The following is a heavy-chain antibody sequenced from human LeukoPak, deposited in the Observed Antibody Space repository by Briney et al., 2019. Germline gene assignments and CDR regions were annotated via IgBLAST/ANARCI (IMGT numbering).Heavy chain of an antibody. CDR2: IYTSGST. V-gene: IGHV4-4*07. Sequence: SETLSLTCTVSGGSISSYYWSWFRQPAGKGLEWIGRIYTSGSTNYNPSLKSRVTMSVDTSKNQFSLKLSSVTAADTAVYYCARGRGSENVNWFDPWGQGTLVTVSS. J-gene: IGHJ5*02. D-gene: IGHD3-10*01. CDR1: GGSISSYY. CDR3: ARGRGSENVNWFDP.